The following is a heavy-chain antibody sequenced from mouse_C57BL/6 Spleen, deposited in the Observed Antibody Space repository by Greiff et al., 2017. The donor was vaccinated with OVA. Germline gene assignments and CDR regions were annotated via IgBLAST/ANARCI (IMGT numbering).Heavy chain of an antibody. CDR2: ISYDGSN. V-gene: IGHV3-6*01. CDR3: ARAGYYGSSFYLDY. D-gene: IGHD1-1*01. CDR1: GYSITSGYY. Sequence: EVKLQQSGPGLVKPSQSLSLTCSVTGYSITSGYYWNWIRQFPGNKLEWMGYISYDGSNNYNPSLKNRISITRDTSKNQFFLKLNSVTTEDTATYYCARAGYYGSSFYLDYWGQGTTLTVSS. J-gene: IGHJ2*01.